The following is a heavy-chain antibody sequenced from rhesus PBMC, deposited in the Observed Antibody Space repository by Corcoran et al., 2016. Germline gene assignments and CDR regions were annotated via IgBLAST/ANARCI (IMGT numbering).Heavy chain of an antibody. CDR1: GYSFTSYW. V-gene: IGHV5-20*01. D-gene: IGHD6-31*01. J-gene: IGHJ6*01. Sequence: EVQLVQSGAEVKRPGESLKISCKTSGYSFTSYWISWVRQMPGKGLEWMGAIDPSDSDTRYNPSFQGQVTISADKSISPAYLQWSRLKASDTATYYCAKHLQGGIAAAGSYGLDSWGQGVVVTVSS. CDR2: IDPSDSDT. CDR3: AKHLQGGIAAAGSYGLDS.